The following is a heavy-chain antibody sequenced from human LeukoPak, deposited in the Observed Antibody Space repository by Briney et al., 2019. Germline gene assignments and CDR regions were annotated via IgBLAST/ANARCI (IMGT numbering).Heavy chain of an antibody. CDR2: IYYSGST. CDR3: AREIAGVAASDFDY. CDR1: GGSISSGDYY. V-gene: IGHV4-30-4*08. J-gene: IGHJ4*02. Sequence: RSSETLSLTCTVSGGSISSGDYYWSWIRQPPGKCLEWIGYIYYSGSTYYNPSLKSRVTISVDTSKNQFSLKLSSVTAADTAVYYCAREIAGVAASDFDYWGQGTLVTVSS. D-gene: IGHD6-13*01.